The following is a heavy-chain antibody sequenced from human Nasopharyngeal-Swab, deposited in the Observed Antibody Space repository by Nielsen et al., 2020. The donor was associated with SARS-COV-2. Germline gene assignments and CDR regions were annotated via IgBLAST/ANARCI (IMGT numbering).Heavy chain of an antibody. V-gene: IGHV4-34*01. CDR3: ARGLSGIVPAPILGLGPYYYYYYMDV. D-gene: IGHD2-2*01. CDR2: ITHNGST. J-gene: IGHJ6*03. CDR1: GGSFSASN. Sequence: SETLSLTCAVYGGSFSASNRCWIPQPPGKGLEWIGGITHNGSTNYNPSLKSRVTISVDTSKNQFSLKLSSVTAADTAVYYCARGLSGIVPAPILGLGPYYYYYYMDVWDKGTTVTVSS.